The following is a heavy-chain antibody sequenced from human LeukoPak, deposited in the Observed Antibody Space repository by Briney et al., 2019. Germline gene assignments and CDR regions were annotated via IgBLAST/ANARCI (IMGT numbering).Heavy chain of an antibody. J-gene: IGHJ1*01. Sequence: PSETLSLTCAVYGGSFSGYYWSWIRQPPGKGLEWIGGINHSGSTNYNPSLKSRVTISVDTSKNQFSLKLSSVTAADTAVYYCARGAQALGAAGPRYFQHWGQGTLVTVSS. CDR1: GGSFSGYY. CDR3: ARGAQALGAAGPRYFQH. CDR2: INHSGST. V-gene: IGHV4-34*01. D-gene: IGHD6-13*01.